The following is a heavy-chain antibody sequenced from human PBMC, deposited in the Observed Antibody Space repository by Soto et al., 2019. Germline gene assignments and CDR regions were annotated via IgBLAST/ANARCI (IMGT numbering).Heavy chain of an antibody. D-gene: IGHD3-10*01. CDR1: GGTFSSYA. Sequence: SVKVSCKASGGTFSSYAISWVRQAPGQGLEWMGGIIPIFGTANYAQKFQGRVTITADESTSTAYMELSSLRSEDTAVYYCARGLASITKVRGLPPPFDPWGQGTLVTVSS. CDR2: IIPIFGTA. CDR3: ARGLASITKVRGLPPPFDP. V-gene: IGHV1-69*13. J-gene: IGHJ5*02.